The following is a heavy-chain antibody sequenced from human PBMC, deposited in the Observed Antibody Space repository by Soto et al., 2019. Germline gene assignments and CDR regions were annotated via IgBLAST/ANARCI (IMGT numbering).Heavy chain of an antibody. CDR1: GGSISSYY. Sequence: QVQLQESGPGLVKPSETLSLTCTVSGGSISSYYWNWIRQPPGKGLEWIGYIYNSGNTNYNPSLRSRATISVDTSKNQFSLKLTSVTAADTAVYYCAAPPRYWGQGTLVTVSS. J-gene: IGHJ4*02. V-gene: IGHV4-59*01. CDR2: IYNSGNT. D-gene: IGHD6-6*01. CDR3: AAPPRY.